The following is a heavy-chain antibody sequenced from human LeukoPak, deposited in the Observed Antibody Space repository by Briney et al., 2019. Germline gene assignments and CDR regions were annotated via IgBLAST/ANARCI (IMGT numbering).Heavy chain of an antibody. J-gene: IGHJ6*02. Sequence: SETLSLTCTVSGGSISSGDYYWSWIRQPPGKGLEWIGYIYYSGSTYYNPSLKSRVTISVDTSKNQFSLKLSSVTAADTAVYYCARERVVATISYYYYYGMDVWGQGTTVTVSS. V-gene: IGHV4-30-4*01. CDR1: GGSISSGDYY. CDR2: IYYSGST. CDR3: ARERVVATISYYYYYGMDV. D-gene: IGHD5-12*01.